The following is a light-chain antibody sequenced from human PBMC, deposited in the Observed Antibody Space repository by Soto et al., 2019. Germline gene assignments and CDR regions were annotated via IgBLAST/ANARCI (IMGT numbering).Light chain of an antibody. J-gene: IGKJ4*01. CDR2: GAS. Sequence: EIVMTQSPATLSVSPGERATLSCRASQSISITLAWYQQKPGQAPRLLIYGASTRATEIPARFSGSGSGTEFTLTISSLQSEDFAVYYCQQYNNWPRTFGGGTKVEI. CDR1: QSISIT. CDR3: QQYNNWPRT. V-gene: IGKV3-15*01.